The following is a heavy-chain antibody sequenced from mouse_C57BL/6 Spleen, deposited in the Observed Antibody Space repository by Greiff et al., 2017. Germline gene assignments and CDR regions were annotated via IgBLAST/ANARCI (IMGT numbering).Heavy chain of an antibody. D-gene: IGHD4-1*01. CDR1: GYSFTGYY. Sequence: EVKLQESGPELVKPGASVKISCKASGYSFTGYYMHWVKQSSEKSLEWIGEINPSTGGTSYNQKFKGKATLTVDKSSSTAYMQLKSLTSEDSAVYYCARDWDDYAMDYWGQGTSVTVSS. CDR3: ARDWDDYAMDY. CDR2: INPSTGGT. J-gene: IGHJ4*01. V-gene: IGHV1-43*01.